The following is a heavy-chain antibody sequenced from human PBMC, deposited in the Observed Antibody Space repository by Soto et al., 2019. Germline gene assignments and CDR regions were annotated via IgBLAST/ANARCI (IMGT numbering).Heavy chain of an antibody. D-gene: IGHD6-13*01. CDR3: ARGHGYSSSWYY. V-gene: IGHV4-34*01. CDR2: INHSGST. J-gene: IGHJ4*02. Sequence: SETLSLTCAVYGGSFSGYYWSWIRQPPGKGLEWIGEINHSGSTNYNPSLKSRVTVSVDASKDQFSLNLTSVTAADTAVYYCARGHGYSSSWYYWGQGTLVTVSS. CDR1: GGSFSGYY.